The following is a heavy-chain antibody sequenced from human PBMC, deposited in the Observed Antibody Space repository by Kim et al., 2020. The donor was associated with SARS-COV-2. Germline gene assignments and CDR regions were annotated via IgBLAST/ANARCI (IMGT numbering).Heavy chain of an antibody. D-gene: IGHD6-19*01. V-gene: IGHV1-18*01. Sequence: ASVKVSCKASGYTFTSYGISWVRQAPGQGLEWMGWISAYNGNTNYAQKLQGRVTMTTDTSTSTAYMELRSLRSDDTAVYYCARDWAVAGWGNYGMDVWGQGTTVTVSS. CDR3: ARDWAVAGWGNYGMDV. CDR1: GYTFTSYG. CDR2: ISAYNGNT. J-gene: IGHJ6*02.